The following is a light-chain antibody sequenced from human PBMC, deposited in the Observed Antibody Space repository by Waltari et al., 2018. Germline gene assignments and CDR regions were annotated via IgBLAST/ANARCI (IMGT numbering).Light chain of an antibody. CDR3: QQSRSFPTT. J-gene: IGKJ4*01. Sequence: EIVLTQSPDFQSVTPKGKVTITCRASQSIGTSLHWYQHKPGQSPKPLITYAAESFSGVPSRFSGSGSGTDFSLTISSLEAEDAATYYCQQSRSFPTTFGGGTKVEIK. CDR2: YAA. V-gene: IGKV6-21*01. CDR1: QSIGTS.